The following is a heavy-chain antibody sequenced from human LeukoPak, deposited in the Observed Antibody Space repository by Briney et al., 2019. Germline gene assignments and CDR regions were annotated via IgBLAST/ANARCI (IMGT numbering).Heavy chain of an antibody. V-gene: IGHV3-21*01. Sequence: GGSLRLSCAASGFTFSSYSMNWVRQAPGKGLEWVSSISSSSSYIYYADSVKGRFTISRDNAKNSLYLQMNSLRAEDTAVYYCARDATIVGATVYFDYWGQGTLSPSPQ. CDR1: GFTFSSYS. D-gene: IGHD1-26*01. J-gene: IGHJ4*02. CDR3: ARDATIVGATVYFDY. CDR2: ISSSSSYI.